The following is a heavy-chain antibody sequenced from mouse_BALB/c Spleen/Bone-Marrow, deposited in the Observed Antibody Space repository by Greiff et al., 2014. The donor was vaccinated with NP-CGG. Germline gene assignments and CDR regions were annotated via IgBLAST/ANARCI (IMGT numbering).Heavy chain of an antibody. CDR2: INPYNGDT. J-gene: IGHJ1*01. D-gene: IGHD1-1*01. Sequence: VQLQQSGPESVKPGASVKISCKASGYSFTGYFMNWVMQSHGKSLEWIGRINPYNGDTFYNQKFKGKATLTVDKSSSTAHMELRSLASEDSAVYYCARVTTDWYFDVWGAGTTVTVSS. CDR3: ARVTTDWYFDV. CDR1: GYSFTGYF. V-gene: IGHV1-20*02.